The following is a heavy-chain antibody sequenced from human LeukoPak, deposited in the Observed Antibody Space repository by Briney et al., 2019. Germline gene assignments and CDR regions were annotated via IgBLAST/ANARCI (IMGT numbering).Heavy chain of an antibody. CDR2: IYPGDSDT. Sequence: GESLKISCKGSGYSFTTYWIGWVRQMPGKGLECMGIIYPGDSDTRYSPSFQGQVTISADKSISTAYLQWSSLKASDTAMYYCARRSGPYYDSSGYPNWFDPWGQGTLVTVSS. CDR3: ARRSGPYYDSSGYPNWFDP. D-gene: IGHD3-22*01. CDR1: GYSFTTYW. J-gene: IGHJ5*02. V-gene: IGHV5-51*01.